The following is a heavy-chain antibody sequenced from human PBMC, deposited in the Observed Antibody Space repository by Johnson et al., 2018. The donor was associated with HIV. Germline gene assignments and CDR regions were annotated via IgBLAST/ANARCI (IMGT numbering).Heavy chain of an antibody. J-gene: IGHJ3*02. CDR2: IRYDGSNK. CDR1: GFTFSSYG. CDR3: ARDPIRGYGDYEDDAFDI. Sequence: VQLVESGGGVVQPGGSLRLSCAASGFTFSSYGMHWVRQAPGKGLEWVAFIRYDGSNKYYADSVKGRFTISRDNSKNTLYLQMNSLRSEDTAVYYCARDPIRGYGDYEDDAFDIWGQGTMVTVSS. D-gene: IGHD4-17*01. V-gene: IGHV3-30*02.